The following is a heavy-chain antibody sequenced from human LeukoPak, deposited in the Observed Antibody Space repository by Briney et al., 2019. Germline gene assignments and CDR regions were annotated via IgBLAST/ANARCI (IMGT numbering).Heavy chain of an antibody. CDR2: ISSSSSYI. Sequence: GGSLRLSCAASGFTFSNYRMNWVRQAPGKGLEWVSSISSSSSYIYYEDSVKGRFTISRDNAKNSLYLQMNSLRAEDTSVYYCARAVVGRRVDAFDIWGQGTMVTVSS. CDR1: GFTFSNYR. D-gene: IGHD4-23*01. V-gene: IGHV3-21*01. CDR3: ARAVVGRRVDAFDI. J-gene: IGHJ3*02.